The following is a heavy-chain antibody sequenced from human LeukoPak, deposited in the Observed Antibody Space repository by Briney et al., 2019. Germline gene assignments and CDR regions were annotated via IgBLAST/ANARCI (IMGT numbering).Heavy chain of an antibody. J-gene: IGHJ5*02. CDR2: MNRNSGNT. Sequence: GASVKVSCKAAGYTFTSYDINWVGQATGQGLEWMGWMNRNSGNTGYAQKFQARVTKTRNTSIRTANIDLCSLRLVYTAVHYCARAVPIAAAGTRSFDPWGQETLVTVSS. V-gene: IGHV1-8*01. D-gene: IGHD6-13*01. CDR3: ARAVPIAAAGTRSFDP. CDR1: GYTFTSYD.